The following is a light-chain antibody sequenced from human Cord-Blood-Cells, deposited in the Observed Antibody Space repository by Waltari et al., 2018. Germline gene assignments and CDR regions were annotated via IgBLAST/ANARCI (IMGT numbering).Light chain of an antibody. J-gene: IGKJ1*01. V-gene: IGKV3-15*01. CDR3: QQYNNWPPVT. CDR1: QSVSSN. Sequence: EIVMTQSPATLSVSPGERATLSCRASQSVSSNLAWYQQKPGQAPRLLIYGASTRATGIPARFSGSGSGTEFTLPISRLQSEDFAVYYCQQYNNWPPVTFGQGTKVEIK. CDR2: GAS.